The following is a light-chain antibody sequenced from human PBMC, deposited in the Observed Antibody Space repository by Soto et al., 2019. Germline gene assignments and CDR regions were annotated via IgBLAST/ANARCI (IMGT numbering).Light chain of an antibody. Sequence: QSALTQPPSASGSPGQSVTISCTGTSSVVGGYNYVSWYQQHPGKAPKLMIYEVSKRPSGVPDRFSGSKSGNTASLTVSGLQAEDEADYYCSSYASSNNLIFGGGTKVTVL. CDR3: SSYASSNNLI. CDR2: EVS. J-gene: IGLJ2*01. V-gene: IGLV2-8*01. CDR1: SSVVGGYNY.